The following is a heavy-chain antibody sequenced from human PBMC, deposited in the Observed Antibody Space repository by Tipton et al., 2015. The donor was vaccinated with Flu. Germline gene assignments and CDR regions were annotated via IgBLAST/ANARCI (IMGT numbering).Heavy chain of an antibody. CDR2: IDHSGTT. D-gene: IGHD3-3*01. J-gene: IGHJ6*02. Sequence: TLSLTCVVHGGSFSGYYWSWIRRSPGKGLEWIGEIDHSGTTNYSPSLKSRVTISRDTSKIQFSLNMGSVTAADTAVYYCARAPIWSGYVTYAMDVWGQGTTVTVS. CDR3: ARAPIWSGYVTYAMDV. V-gene: IGHV4-34*01. CDR1: GGSFSGYY.